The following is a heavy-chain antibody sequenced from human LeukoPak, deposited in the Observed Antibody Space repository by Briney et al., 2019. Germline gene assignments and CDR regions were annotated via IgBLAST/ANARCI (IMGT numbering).Heavy chain of an antibody. D-gene: IGHD3-10*01. Sequence: ETLSLTCAVYGGSFSGYYWSWIRQPPGKGLEWIGEINHSGSTNYNPSLKSRVTISVDTSKNQFSLKLSSVTAADTAVYYCARGRVTMVRGVNYYYYYMDVWGKGTTVTVSS. CDR2: INHSGST. J-gene: IGHJ6*03. CDR1: GGSFSGYY. CDR3: ARGRVTMVRGVNYYYYYMDV. V-gene: IGHV4-34*01.